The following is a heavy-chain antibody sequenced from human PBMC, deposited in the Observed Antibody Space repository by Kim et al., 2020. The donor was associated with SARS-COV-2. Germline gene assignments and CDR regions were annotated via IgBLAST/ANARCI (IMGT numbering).Heavy chain of an antibody. D-gene: IGHD2-2*01. Sequence: YSPSFQGHVTISADKSISTAYLQWSSLKASDTAMYYCATIRNQYYFGLDVWCQGTTVTVSS. V-gene: IGHV5-10-1*01. CDR3: ATIRNQYYFGLDV. J-gene: IGHJ6*02.